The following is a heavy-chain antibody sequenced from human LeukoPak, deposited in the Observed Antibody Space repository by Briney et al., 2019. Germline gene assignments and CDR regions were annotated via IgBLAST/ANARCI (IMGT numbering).Heavy chain of an antibody. Sequence: ASVKVSCKASGYTYTNNYLHWVRQAPGQGLEWMGMIYPRDGSTSYAQNFQGRVTVTRDTSTTTVHMELRGLRSEDTAVYYCARDQEGFDYWGQGTVVTVSS. V-gene: IGHV1-46*01. CDR2: IYPRDGST. CDR3: ARDQEGFDY. J-gene: IGHJ4*02. CDR1: GYTYTNNY.